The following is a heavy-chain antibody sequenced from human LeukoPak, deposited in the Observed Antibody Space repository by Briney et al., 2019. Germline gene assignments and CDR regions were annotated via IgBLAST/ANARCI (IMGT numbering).Heavy chain of an antibody. CDR2: IRVYNGNT. CDR3: ARDSFVEMATIPDY. V-gene: IGHV1-18*01. D-gene: IGHD5-24*01. Sequence: GASVKVSCKASDYTFSNYGISWVRQAPGQGLEWMGWIRVYNGNTKFAQKLQGRVTMTTDTSTSTAYMELRSLRSDDTAVYYCARDSFVEMATIPDYWGQGTLVTVSS. CDR1: DYTFSNYG. J-gene: IGHJ4*02.